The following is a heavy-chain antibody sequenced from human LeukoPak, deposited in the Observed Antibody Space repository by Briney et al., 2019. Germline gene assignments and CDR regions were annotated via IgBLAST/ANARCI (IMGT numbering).Heavy chain of an antibody. CDR3: ARGLYCSGGSCYATLGY. V-gene: IGHV1-69*04. CDR2: IIPILGIA. CDR1: GGTFSSYA. Sequence: SVKVSCKASGGTFSSYAISWVRQAPGQGLEWMGRIIPILGIANYAQKFQGRVTMTRNTSISTAYMELSSLRSEDTAVYYCARGLYCSGGSCYATLGYWGQGTLVTVSS. D-gene: IGHD2-15*01. J-gene: IGHJ4*02.